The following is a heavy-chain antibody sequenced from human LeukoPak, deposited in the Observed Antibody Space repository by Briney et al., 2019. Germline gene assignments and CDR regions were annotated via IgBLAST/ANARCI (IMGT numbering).Heavy chain of an antibody. D-gene: IGHD1-26*01. Sequence: PGRSLRLSCEASGFTFTGHSMHWVRQAPGKGLEWVAVVATDERTIFYADSVKGRFTIPRDNSKNTLYLEMNSLRDEDTAVYFCARERQAGGTPFDYWGQGSLVTVSS. V-gene: IGHV3-30*04. CDR3: ARERQAGGTPFDY. CDR2: VATDERTI. CDR1: GFTFTGHS. J-gene: IGHJ4*02.